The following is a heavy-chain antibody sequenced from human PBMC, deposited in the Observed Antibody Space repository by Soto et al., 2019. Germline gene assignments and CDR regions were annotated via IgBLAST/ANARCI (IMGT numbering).Heavy chain of an antibody. CDR2: ISDTGGDS. Sequence: PGESLRLSCEASALTFINYAMSWVRQAQGKGLEWVGSISDTGGDSYYADSMDGRFTISRDNSKNTLYLQSNSLRAEDTAVYYCVRDLYRSATMPCLDHWGQGTLVTVSS. D-gene: IGHD1-1*01. CDR3: VRDLYRSATMPCLDH. V-gene: IGHV3-23*01. CDR1: ALTFINYA. J-gene: IGHJ4*02.